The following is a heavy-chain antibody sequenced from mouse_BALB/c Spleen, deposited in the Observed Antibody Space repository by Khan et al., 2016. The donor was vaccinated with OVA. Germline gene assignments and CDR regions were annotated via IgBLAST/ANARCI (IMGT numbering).Heavy chain of an antibody. J-gene: IGHJ4*01. V-gene: IGHV9-3-1*01. Sequence: QIQLVQSGPELKKPGETVKISCKASGYTFRNFAMNWVKQAPGKGLEWMGWINTYTGDPTYTDDFKGRFAFSLETSASTAYLQINNLKNEDTATYFCATPPSFSYALAYGGQGTSVTVSS. CDR2: INTYTGDP. CDR1: GYTFRNFA. CDR3: ATPPSFSYALAY.